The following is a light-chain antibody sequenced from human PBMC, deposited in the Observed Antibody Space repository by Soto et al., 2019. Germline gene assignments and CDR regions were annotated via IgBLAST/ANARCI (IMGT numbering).Light chain of an antibody. CDR3: SSYARSNPEYV. J-gene: IGLJ1*01. CDR1: SSDVGGYKY. V-gene: IGLV2-8*01. Sequence: HSALTQPPSASGSPGQSVTISCTGTSSDVGGYKYVSWYQQHPGKVPTLMIYEVSKRPSGVPDRFSGSKSGNTAPLTVSWLQAEDEAEYYCSSYARSNPEYVFGTGTQLTVL. CDR2: EVS.